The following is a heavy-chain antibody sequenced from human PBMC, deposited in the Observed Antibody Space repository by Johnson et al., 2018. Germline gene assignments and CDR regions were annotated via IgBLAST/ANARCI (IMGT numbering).Heavy chain of an antibody. Sequence: VQLVESGGGVVQPGRSLRLSCAASGFTFSRFSMHWVRQAPGKGLEYVSAITYDGGVTYYADSVRGRFTISRDNSKSTLYLQMDSLGVEEMSVYYCARVGTNDVFDIWGQGAVVTVSS. CDR1: GFTFSRFS. V-gene: IGHV3-64*07. J-gene: IGHJ3*02. CDR2: ITYDGGVT. CDR3: ARVGTNDVFDI. D-gene: IGHD1-14*01.